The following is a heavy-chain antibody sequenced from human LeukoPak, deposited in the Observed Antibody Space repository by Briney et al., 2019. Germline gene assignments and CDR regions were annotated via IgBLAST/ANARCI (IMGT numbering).Heavy chain of an antibody. Sequence: PGGSLRLSCAASGFTFSSYEMNWVRQAPGKGLEWVSYISSSSSYIYYADSVKGRFTISRDNAKNSLYLQMNSLRAEDTAVYYCARDYPPGSGSRWGQGTLVTVSS. CDR2: ISSSSSYI. CDR3: ARDYPPGSGSR. CDR1: GFTFSSYE. V-gene: IGHV3-21*05. J-gene: IGHJ4*02. D-gene: IGHD3-10*01.